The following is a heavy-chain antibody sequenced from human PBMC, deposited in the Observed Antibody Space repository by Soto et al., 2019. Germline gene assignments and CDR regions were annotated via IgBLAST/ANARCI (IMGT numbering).Heavy chain of an antibody. J-gene: IGHJ6*02. CDR3: ARAGGDYDYVWGSYRSPQTSYYYYGMDV. D-gene: IGHD3-16*02. Sequence: GYAFDGYSMQSVRQAPEQGLEWMGWINPNSGGTNYAQKFQGWVTMTRDTSISIAYMELSRLRSDDTAVYYCARAGGDYDYVWGSYRSPQTSYYYYGMDVWGQGTTVTVSS. CDR2: INPNSGGT. V-gene: IGHV1-2*04. CDR1: GYAFDGYS.